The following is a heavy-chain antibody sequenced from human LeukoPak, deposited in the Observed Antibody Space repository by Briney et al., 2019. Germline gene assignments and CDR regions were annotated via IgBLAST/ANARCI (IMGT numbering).Heavy chain of an antibody. Sequence: GGSLRLSCAASGFVVSTNYMSWVRQAPGKGLEWVSVLYSGGSTYYTDSVKGRFTISRDNSNNTLYLQMNNLRAEGTAVYYCAMDSAWLPLKFDYWGPGTLVAVST. V-gene: IGHV3-66*01. CDR2: LYSGGST. CDR1: GFVVSTNY. D-gene: IGHD5-24*01. CDR3: AMDSAWLPLKFDY. J-gene: IGHJ4*02.